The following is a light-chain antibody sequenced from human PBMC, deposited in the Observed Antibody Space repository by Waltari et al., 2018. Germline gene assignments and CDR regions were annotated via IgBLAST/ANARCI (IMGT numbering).Light chain of an antibody. CDR3: CTYAGSSTWV. V-gene: IGLV2-23*01. J-gene: IGLJ3*02. Sequence: QSALAHPSSVSGSPGQSVTISCTGAGSAVGISTFVSWYQQHPGKAPKLMIYEAYKRPSGVSNRFSGSKSGNTASLTISGLQTDDEAEYYCCTYAGSSTWVFGGGTKLTVL. CDR2: EAY. CDR1: GSAVGISTF.